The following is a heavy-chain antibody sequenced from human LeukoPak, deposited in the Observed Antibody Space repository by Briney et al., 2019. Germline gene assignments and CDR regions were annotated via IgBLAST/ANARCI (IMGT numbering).Heavy chain of an antibody. D-gene: IGHD5-12*01. CDR1: GFTFSSYG. CDR2: ISGSGGST. Sequence: GGTLRLSCAASGFTFSSYGMSWVRQAPGKGLEWVSAISGSGGSTYYADSVKGRFTISRDNSKNTLYLQMNSLRAEDTAVYYCAKVSGYDSLYFDYWGQGTLVTVSS. J-gene: IGHJ4*02. CDR3: AKVSGYDSLYFDY. V-gene: IGHV3-23*01.